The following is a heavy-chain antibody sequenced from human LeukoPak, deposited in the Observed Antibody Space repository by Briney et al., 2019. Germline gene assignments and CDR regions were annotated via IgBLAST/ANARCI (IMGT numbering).Heavy chain of an antibody. J-gene: IGHJ1*01. D-gene: IGHD6-13*01. CDR1: GYSISSGYY. V-gene: IGHV4-38-2*02. CDR2: IYHSGST. Sequence: SETLSLTCTVSGYSISSGYYWGWIRQPPGKGLEWIGSIYHSGSTYYNPSLKSRVTISVDTSKNQFSLKLSSVTAADTAVYYCATPPRYSSSWSGFFQHWGQGTLVTVSS. CDR3: ATPPRYSSSWSGFFQH.